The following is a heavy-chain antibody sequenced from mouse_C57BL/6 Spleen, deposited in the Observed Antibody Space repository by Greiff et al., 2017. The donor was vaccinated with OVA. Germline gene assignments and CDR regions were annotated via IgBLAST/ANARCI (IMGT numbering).Heavy chain of an antibody. Sequence: QVQLKQSGPELVKPGASVKIPCKASGYAFSSSWMNWVKQRPGKGLEWIGRIYPGDGDTIYNGKFKGKATLTADKSSSTAYMQLSSLTSEDSAVYFCARGVYYDYEAWFAYWGQGTLVTVSA. D-gene: IGHD2-4*01. CDR1: GYAFSSSW. V-gene: IGHV1-82*01. CDR2: IYPGDGDT. J-gene: IGHJ3*01. CDR3: ARGVYYDYEAWFAY.